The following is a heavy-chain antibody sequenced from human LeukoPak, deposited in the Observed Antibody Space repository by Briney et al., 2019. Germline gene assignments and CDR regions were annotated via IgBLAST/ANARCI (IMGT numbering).Heavy chain of an antibody. Sequence: PGGSLRLSCAPSGFTLSSYAMSGVRDAPGKGLEWGSDISGSGGSTYYADSVKGRFTISRDNSKKTLYLQTKRPRADDTAAYYCAKRGDSSSWYGNFDFWGQGTLVTVSS. J-gene: IGHJ4*02. CDR2: ISGSGGST. V-gene: IGHV3-23*01. D-gene: IGHD6-13*01. CDR1: GFTLSSYA. CDR3: AKRGDSSSWYGNFDF.